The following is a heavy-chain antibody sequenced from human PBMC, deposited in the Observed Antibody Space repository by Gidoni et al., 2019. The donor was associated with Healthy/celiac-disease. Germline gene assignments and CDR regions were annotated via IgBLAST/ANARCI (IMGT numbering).Heavy chain of an antibody. D-gene: IGHD2-15*01. CDR2: INSDGSST. J-gene: IGHJ4*02. CDR3: AREGESYCSGGSCYAYYFDY. CDR1: GFTFSSYW. V-gene: IGHV3-74*01. Sequence: GESGGGLVQPGGSLRLSCAASGFTFSSYWMHWVRQAPGKGLVWVSRINSDGSSTSYADSVKGRFTISRDNAKNTLYLQMNSLRAEDTAVYYCAREGESYCSGGSCYAYYFDYWGQGTLVTVSS.